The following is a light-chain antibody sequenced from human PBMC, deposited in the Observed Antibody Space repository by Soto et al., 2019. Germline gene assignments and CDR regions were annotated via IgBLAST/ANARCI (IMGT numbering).Light chain of an antibody. Sequence: QSVLTQPRSVSGSPGQAVTISCTGTSSDIGAYNYVYWYQHLPGTAPKLIIYRNTQRHSGVPDRFSASKSGTSASLAISGLRSEDEADYYCAAWDDALSGHVFGSGTKLTVL. CDR1: SSDIGAYNY. CDR3: AAWDDALSGHV. J-gene: IGLJ1*01. CDR2: RNT. V-gene: IGLV1-47*01.